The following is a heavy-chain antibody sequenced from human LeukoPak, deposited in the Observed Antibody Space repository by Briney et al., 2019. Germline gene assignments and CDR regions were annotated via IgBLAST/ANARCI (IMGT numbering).Heavy chain of an antibody. V-gene: IGHV4-34*01. CDR3: APSWDNWFDP. D-gene: IGHD3-10*01. Sequence: SETLSLTCAVYGGSFSDYYWGWIRQSPEKGLEWIGEINHSGSTVYNPSLKSRVTISVDTSKSQLSLKLNSVTAADTAMYYCAPSWDNWFDPWGQGTLVTVSS. CDR2: INHSGST. CDR1: GGSFSDYY. J-gene: IGHJ5*02.